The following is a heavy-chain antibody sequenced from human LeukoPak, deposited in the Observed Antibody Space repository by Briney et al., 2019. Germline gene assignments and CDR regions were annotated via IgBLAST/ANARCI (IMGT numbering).Heavy chain of an antibody. CDR1: GFTFTTYW. CDR2: INSDGSST. V-gene: IGHV3-74*03. J-gene: IGHJ4*02. Sequence: PGGSLRLSCAASGFTFTTYWMHWVRQAPGKGLVWLSRINSDGSSTTYADPVKGRFTISRDNAKNTLYLQMNSLRAEDTAVYYCARDKWVVPGLPDNWGQGTLVTISS. CDR3: ARDKWVVPGLPDN. D-gene: IGHD2-2*01.